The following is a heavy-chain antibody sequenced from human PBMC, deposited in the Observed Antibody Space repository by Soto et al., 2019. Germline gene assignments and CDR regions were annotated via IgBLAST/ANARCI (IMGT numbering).Heavy chain of an antibody. Sequence: QVQLVQSGADVKKPGASVKVSCKAAGYTFTGYYIHWVRQAPGQGLEWMGWINPNSGGTNYAQQFQGRVNMTRDTSISTAYMEMSRLRSDDTAVFYYARDGITVPGTGDYWGQGTLVTVSP. CDR2: INPNSGGT. CDR1: GYTFTGYY. V-gene: IGHV1-2*02. J-gene: IGHJ4*02. CDR3: ARDGITVPGTGDY. D-gene: IGHD6-19*01.